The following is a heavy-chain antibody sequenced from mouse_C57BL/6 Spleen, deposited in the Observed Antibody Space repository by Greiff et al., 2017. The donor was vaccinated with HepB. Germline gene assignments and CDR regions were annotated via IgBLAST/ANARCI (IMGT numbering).Heavy chain of an antibody. CDR1: GYTFTDYE. CDR2: IDPETGGT. V-gene: IGHV1-15*01. Sequence: QVQLQQSGAELVRPGASVTLSCKASGYTFTDYEMHWVKQTPVHGLEWIGAIDPETGGTAYNQKFKGKAILTADKSSSTAYMELRSLTSEDSAVYYCTRRLAWDFDVWGTGTTVTVSS. CDR3: TRRLAWDFDV. J-gene: IGHJ1*03. D-gene: IGHD4-1*01.